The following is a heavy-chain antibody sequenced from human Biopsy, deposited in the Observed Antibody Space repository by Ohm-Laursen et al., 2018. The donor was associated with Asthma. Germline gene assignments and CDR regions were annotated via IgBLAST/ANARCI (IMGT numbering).Heavy chain of an antibody. CDR3: ASDFPKDYVRYNFQF. CDR1: GYSLTDFS. V-gene: IGHV1-24*01. Sequence: ASVKVSRKISGYSLTDFSMHWVRQAPGQGLEWMGGHDHEEGGTVNARRFQGRVTMTEDTSTDTADMELSSLSSDDTAVYYCASDFPKDYVRYNFQFWGQGTLVTVSS. CDR2: HDHEEGGT. D-gene: IGHD4-17*01. J-gene: IGHJ4*02.